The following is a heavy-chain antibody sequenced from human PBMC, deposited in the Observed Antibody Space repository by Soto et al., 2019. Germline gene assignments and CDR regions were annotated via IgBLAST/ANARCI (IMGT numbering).Heavy chain of an antibody. V-gene: IGHV4-31*03. CDR2: IYYSGST. CDR3: ARDSSDWNGDYYYGMDV. D-gene: IGHD6-19*01. J-gene: IGHJ6*02. Sequence: PSETLSLTCTVSGGSISSGGYYWSWIRQHPGKGLEWIGYIYYSGSTYYNPSLKSRVTISVDTSKNQFSLKLSSVTAADTAVYYCARDSSDWNGDYYYGMDVWGQGTTVTVSS. CDR1: GGSISSGGYY.